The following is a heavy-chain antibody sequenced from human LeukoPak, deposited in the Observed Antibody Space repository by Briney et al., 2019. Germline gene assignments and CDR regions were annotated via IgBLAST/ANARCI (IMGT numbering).Heavy chain of an antibody. V-gene: IGHV1-3*01. CDR1: GYTFTSYA. CDR3: ARVFTGDYVMYGMDV. Sequence: ASVKVSCKASGYTFTSYAMHWVRQAPGQRLEWMGWINAGNGNTKYSQKFQGRVTITRDTSASTAYMELSSLRSEDTAVYYCARVFTGDYVMYGMDVWGQGTTVTVSS. D-gene: IGHD4-17*01. CDR2: INAGNGNT. J-gene: IGHJ6*02.